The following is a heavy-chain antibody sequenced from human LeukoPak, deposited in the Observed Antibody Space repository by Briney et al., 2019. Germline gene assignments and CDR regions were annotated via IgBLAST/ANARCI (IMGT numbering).Heavy chain of an antibody. CDR3: AKDFTCVVPAAMPHYYYYYGMDV. V-gene: IGHV3-30*18. Sequence: GRSLRLSCAAAGFTFSNYGMHWVRQAPGKGLEWVAVISYDGSNKYYADSVKGRFTISRDNSKNTLYLQMNSLRAEDTAVYYCAKDFTCVVPAAMPHYYYYYGMDVWGQGTTVTVSS. CDR1: GFTFSNYG. J-gene: IGHJ6*02. D-gene: IGHD2-2*01. CDR2: ISYDGSNK.